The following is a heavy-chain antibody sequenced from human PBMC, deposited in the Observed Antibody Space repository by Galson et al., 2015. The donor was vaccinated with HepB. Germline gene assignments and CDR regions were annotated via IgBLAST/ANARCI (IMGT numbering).Heavy chain of an antibody. J-gene: IGHJ6*03. Sequence: SVKVSCKASGYTFTGYYMHWVRQAPGQGLEWMGRINPNSGGTNYAQKFQGRVTMTRDTSISTAYMELSRLRSDDTAVYYCARDPIVVVPAATLGYYYYYMDVWGKGTTVTVSS. CDR3: ARDPIVVVPAATLGYYYYYMDV. V-gene: IGHV1-2*06. D-gene: IGHD2-2*01. CDR2: INPNSGGT. CDR1: GYTFTGYY.